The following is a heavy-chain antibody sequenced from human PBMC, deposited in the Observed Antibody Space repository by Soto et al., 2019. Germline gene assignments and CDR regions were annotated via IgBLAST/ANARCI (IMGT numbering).Heavy chain of an antibody. J-gene: IGHJ6*02. CDR2: INPNSGGT. D-gene: IGHD3-9*01. CDR1: GYTFTGYH. V-gene: IGHV1-2*02. CDR3: ARERRDYDILTGPYGMDV. Sequence: ASVKVSCKASGYTFTGYHMHWVRQAPGQGLEWMGWINPNSGGTNYAQKFQGRVTMTRDTSISTAYMELSRLGSDDTAVYYCARERRDYDILTGPYGMDVWGQGTTVTVSS.